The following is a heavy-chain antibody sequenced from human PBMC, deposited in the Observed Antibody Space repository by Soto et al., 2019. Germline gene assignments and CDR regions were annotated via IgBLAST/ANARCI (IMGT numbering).Heavy chain of an antibody. CDR3: TTSNLGVDF. Sequence: GGSLRLSCAASGLIFSGVWMTWVRQAPGKGLEWVGRIKTKPDDGTIDYAAPVRGRFTISRDDSKNTLYLQMTSLTPDDTGVYYCTTSNLGVDFWGPGTLVTVSS. CDR1: GLIFSGVW. J-gene: IGHJ4*02. CDR2: IKTKPDDGTI. V-gene: IGHV3-15*01. D-gene: IGHD1-1*01.